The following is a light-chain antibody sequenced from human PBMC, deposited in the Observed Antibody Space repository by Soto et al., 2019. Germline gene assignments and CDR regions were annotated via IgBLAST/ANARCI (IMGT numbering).Light chain of an antibody. V-gene: IGKV1-39*01. CDR1: QSINRY. J-gene: IGKJ5*01. CDR3: QPSYSVPIT. CDR2: AAY. Sequence: DIQMTQSPSSLAASVGGRFTGTCRASQSINRYLNWYQQKPGKAPELLIFAAYSLQAGVPSRFSGSGAGTDFTITINSLQPEDFATYYCQPSYSVPITFGQGTRLEIK.